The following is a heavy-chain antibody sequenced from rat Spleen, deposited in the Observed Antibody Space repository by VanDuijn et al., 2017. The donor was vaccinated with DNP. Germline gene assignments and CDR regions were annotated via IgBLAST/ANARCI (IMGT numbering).Heavy chain of an antibody. CDR1: GYTFTSYY. CDR2: INTGSGGT. CDR3: ARRRLPYWYFDF. V-gene: IGHV1-43*01. Sequence: QIQLQQSGAELAKPGSSVKISCKASGYTFTSYYIGWIKQTTGQGLEYIGYINTGSGGTNYNEKFKGKATLTVDKSSSTAFMQLSSLTPDDSAVYYCARRRLPYWYFDFWGPGTMVTVSS. D-gene: IGHD1-4*01. J-gene: IGHJ1*01.